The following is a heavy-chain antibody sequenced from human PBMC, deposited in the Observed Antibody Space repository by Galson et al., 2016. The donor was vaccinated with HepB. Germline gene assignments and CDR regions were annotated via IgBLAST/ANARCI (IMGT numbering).Heavy chain of an antibody. D-gene: IGHD3-10*01. CDR2: IKNKAEGGTT. CDR1: GLTFSGAW. J-gene: IGHJ4*02. V-gene: IGHV3-15*01. Sequence: SLRLSCAASGLTFSGAWMSWVRQAPGKGLEWVGLIKNKAEGGTTDYAAAVRDRFSISRDDSKNTVYLQMNSLKTEDTAVYYCTQAGGDYWGQGALVTVSS. CDR3: TQAGGDY.